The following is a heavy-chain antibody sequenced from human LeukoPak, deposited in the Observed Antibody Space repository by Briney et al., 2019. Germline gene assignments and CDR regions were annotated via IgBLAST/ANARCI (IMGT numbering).Heavy chain of an antibody. CDR2: IYFSGDS. Sequence: PSETLSLTCAVSGASITTHHWNWIRQAPGKALEWIGYIYFSGDSDYNPSLKGRVTISVDTSKNQFSLKLSSVTAADTAVYYCARGGSSSGVPKYWGQGTLVTVSS. V-gene: IGHV4-59*11. CDR1: GASITTHH. CDR3: ARGGSSSGVPKY. D-gene: IGHD6-6*01. J-gene: IGHJ4*02.